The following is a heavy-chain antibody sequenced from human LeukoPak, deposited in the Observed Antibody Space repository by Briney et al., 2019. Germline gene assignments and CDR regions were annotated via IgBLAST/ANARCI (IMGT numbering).Heavy chain of an antibody. CDR3: ARDEDYYDY. CDR2: IWYDGSKK. Sequence: PGGSLRLSCAASGFSFSSYGMHWVRQAPGKGLEWVAVIWYDGSKKYYADSVKGRFIISRDNSKNTLYLQMNSLRAEDTAVYYCARDEDYYDYWGQGTLVTVSS. V-gene: IGHV3-33*01. D-gene: IGHD2-15*01. J-gene: IGHJ4*02. CDR1: GFSFSSYG.